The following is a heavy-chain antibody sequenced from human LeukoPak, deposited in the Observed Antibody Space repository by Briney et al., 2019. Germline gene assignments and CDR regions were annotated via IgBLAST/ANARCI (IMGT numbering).Heavy chain of an antibody. V-gene: IGHV3-15*01. Sequence: PGGSLRLSCAASGFTFSNAWMSWVRQAPGKGLEWVGRIKSKTDGGTTDYAAPVKGRFTISGDDSKNTLYLQMNSLKTEDTAVYYCTTATTVTFFDYWGQGTLVTVSS. CDR2: IKSKTDGGTT. CDR1: GFTFSNAW. D-gene: IGHD4-17*01. CDR3: TTATTVTFFDY. J-gene: IGHJ4*02.